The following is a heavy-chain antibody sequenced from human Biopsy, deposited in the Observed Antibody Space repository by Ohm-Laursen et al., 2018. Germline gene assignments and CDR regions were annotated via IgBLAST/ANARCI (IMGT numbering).Heavy chain of an antibody. CDR3: ASFRAWWDTTQGGDY. CDR1: GVSISDDGYY. CDR2: IYQSGTT. V-gene: IGHV4-31*03. D-gene: IGHD2-15*01. J-gene: IGHJ4*02. Sequence: SQTLSLTCTVSGVSISDDGYYWAWIRQLPGKGLVCISYIYQSGTTYFNPTLKSRLTMSMDTSKYEFTLRLMSVTAADTVVYFCASFRAWWDTTQGGDYWGQGTLVTVSS.